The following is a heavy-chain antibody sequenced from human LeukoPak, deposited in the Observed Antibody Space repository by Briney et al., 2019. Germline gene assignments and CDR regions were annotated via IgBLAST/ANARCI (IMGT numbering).Heavy chain of an antibody. Sequence: SETLSLTCTVSGGSIRSYYWSWIRQPPGKGLEWIGEIIDTGSTKYNSSLKSRVTISVDTSKNEFSLNLTSVTAADTAVYYCARGLASGYPPIPFDYWGQGTLVTVSS. V-gene: IGHV4-34*12. CDR1: GGSIRSYY. CDR2: IIDTGST. D-gene: IGHD3-3*01. J-gene: IGHJ4*02. CDR3: ARGLASGYPPIPFDY.